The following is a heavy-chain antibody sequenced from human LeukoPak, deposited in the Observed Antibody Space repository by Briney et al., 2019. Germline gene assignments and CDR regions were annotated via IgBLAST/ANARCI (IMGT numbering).Heavy chain of an antibody. CDR1: GGSISSYY. CDR3: ARDRPLATVTTVDTYGFDP. V-gene: IGHV4-4*07. D-gene: IGHD4-17*01. Sequence: PSETLSLTCTVSGGSISSYYWNWIRQPAGKGLEWIRRIYTSGRTNYNTSLKSRVTMSADTSKNQLSLKLSSVTAADTAVYYCARDRPLATVTTVDTYGFDPWGQGTLVTVSS. CDR2: IYTSGRT. J-gene: IGHJ5*02.